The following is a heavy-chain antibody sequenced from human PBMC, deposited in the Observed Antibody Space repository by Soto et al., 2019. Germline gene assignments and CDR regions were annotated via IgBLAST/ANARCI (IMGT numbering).Heavy chain of an antibody. D-gene: IGHD2-2*01. CDR2: ISYDGSNK. J-gene: IGHJ4*02. CDR1: GFTFSSYA. Sequence: GGSLRLSCAASGFTFSSYAMHWVRQAPGKGLEWVAVISYDGSNKYYADSVKGRFTTSRDNSKNTLYLQMNSLRAEDTAVYYCAKTGIGYCSSTSCYAFDYWGQGTLVTVSS. CDR3: AKTGIGYCSSTSCYAFDY. V-gene: IGHV3-30-3*02.